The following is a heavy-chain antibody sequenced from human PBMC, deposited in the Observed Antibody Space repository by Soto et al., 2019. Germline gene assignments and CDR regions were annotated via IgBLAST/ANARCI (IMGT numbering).Heavy chain of an antibody. CDR2: INAGSGNT. D-gene: IGHD2-15*01. V-gene: IGHV1-3*01. Sequence: ASVKVSCKASGYTFTSYAMHWVRQAPGQRLEWMGWINAGSGNTKYSQKFQGRVTITRDTSASTAYMELSSLRSEDTAVYYCARDLGEGYCSGGSCQLYYYYYMDVWGKGTTVTVSS. CDR3: ARDLGEGYCSGGSCQLYYYYYMDV. CDR1: GYTFTSYA. J-gene: IGHJ6*03.